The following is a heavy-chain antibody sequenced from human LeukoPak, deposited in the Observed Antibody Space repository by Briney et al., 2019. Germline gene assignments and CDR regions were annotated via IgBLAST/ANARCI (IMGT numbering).Heavy chain of an antibody. Sequence: SETLSLTCTVSLDSTTSNFWSWVRQPPGKGLEWIGEIHRSGSPNYNPSLQSRVTISIDRSKNQIALELSSVTAADTAVYYCAREILGGFNPGAYWGQGTLVTVSS. CDR1: LDSTTSNF. CDR3: AREILGGFNPGAY. V-gene: IGHV4-4*02. J-gene: IGHJ4*02. D-gene: IGHD1-14*01. CDR2: IHRSGSP.